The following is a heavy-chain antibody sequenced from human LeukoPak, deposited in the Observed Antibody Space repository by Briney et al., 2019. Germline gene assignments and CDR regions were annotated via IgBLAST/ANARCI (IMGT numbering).Heavy chain of an antibody. J-gene: IGHJ4*02. V-gene: IGHV4-30-4*08. CDR2: IYYSGST. D-gene: IGHD3-16*01. CDR3: ARNIWRMSLYYFDY. CDR1: GGSISSGDYY. Sequence: PSQTLSLTCTVSGGSISSGDYYWSWIRQPPGKGLEWIGYIYYSGSTCYNPSLKSRVTISVDTSKNQFSLKLSSVTAADTAVYYCARNIWRMSLYYFDYWGQGTLVTVSS.